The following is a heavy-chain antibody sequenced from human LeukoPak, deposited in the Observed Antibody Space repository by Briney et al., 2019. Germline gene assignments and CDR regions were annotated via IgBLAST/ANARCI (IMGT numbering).Heavy chain of an antibody. CDR2: ISWNSGSI. D-gene: IGHD6-13*01. V-gene: IGHV3-9*01. CDR3: AKDPSSSWYYFDV. J-gene: IGHJ4*02. CDR1: GFTFYDYA. Sequence: PGRSLRLSCAASGFTFYDYAMHWVRQAPGKGLEWVSGISWNSGSIGYADSVKGRFTISRDNAKNSLYLQMNSLRAEDTALYYCAKDPSSSWYYFDVWGQGTLVTVSS.